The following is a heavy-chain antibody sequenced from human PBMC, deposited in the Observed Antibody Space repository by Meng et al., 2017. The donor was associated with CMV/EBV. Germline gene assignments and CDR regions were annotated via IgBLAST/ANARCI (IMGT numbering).Heavy chain of an antibody. CDR1: W. D-gene: IGHD6-13*01. V-gene: IGHV3-15*01. CDR3: TTDSSSWIVPDHYYYYGMDV. Sequence: WMSWVRQAPGKGLEWVGRIKSKTDGGTTEYAAPVKGRFTISRDDSKNTLYLQMNSLKTEDTAVYYCTTDSSSWIVPDHYYYYGMDVWGQGTTVTVSS. J-gene: IGHJ6*02. CDR2: IKSKTDGGTT.